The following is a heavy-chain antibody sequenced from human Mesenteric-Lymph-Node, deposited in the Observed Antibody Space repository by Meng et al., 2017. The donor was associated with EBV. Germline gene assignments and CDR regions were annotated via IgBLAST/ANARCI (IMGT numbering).Heavy chain of an antibody. CDR3: ARLGNGH. CDR2: INHSGTT. CDR1: GESFSGYY. Sequence: QVPVQQGGSGMLQPSETLSLTCAVYGESFSGYYWSWIRQPPGKGLEWIGEINHSGTTNYNPSLESRVTISVDTSKNQLSLKLTSLTAADTAVYYCARLGNGHWGQGTLVTVSS. J-gene: IGHJ4*02. V-gene: IGHV4-34*01.